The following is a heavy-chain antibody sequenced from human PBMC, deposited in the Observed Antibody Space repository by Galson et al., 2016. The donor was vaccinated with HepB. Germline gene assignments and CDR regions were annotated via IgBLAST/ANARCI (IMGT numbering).Heavy chain of an antibody. Sequence: SLRLSCAASGFTFSSYAMYWVRQAPGKGLEWVAIISYDGSNKYYADSVKGRLTISRDNSKNTLFLQMNSLRDEDTAMYYCARGSDGVSLLDYWGQGTLVTVSS. D-gene: IGHD5/OR15-5a*01. CDR2: ISYDGSNK. V-gene: IGHV3-30*04. J-gene: IGHJ4*02. CDR3: ARGSDGVSLLDY. CDR1: GFTFSSYA.